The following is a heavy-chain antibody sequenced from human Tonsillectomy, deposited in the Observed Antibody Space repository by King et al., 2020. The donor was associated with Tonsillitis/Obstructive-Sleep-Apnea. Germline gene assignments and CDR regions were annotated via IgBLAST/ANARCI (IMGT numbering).Heavy chain of an antibody. Sequence: VQLVEAGAEVKKPGASVKVSCMASGYTFTDYYIQWVRQAPGQGLEWMGIINPSGGSTSYARKFQGRVTITRDTSTSTVYIDLSSLRSEDTAVYYCARLRCTGGACYLNFDYWGQGTLVTVSS. CDR2: INPSGGST. CDR3: ARLRCTGGACYLNFDY. J-gene: IGHJ4*02. V-gene: IGHV1-46*01. D-gene: IGHD2-8*02. CDR1: GYTFTDYY.